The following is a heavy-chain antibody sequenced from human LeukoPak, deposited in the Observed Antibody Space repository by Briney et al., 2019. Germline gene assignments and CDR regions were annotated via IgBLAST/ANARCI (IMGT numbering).Heavy chain of an antibody. Sequence: SETLSLTCAVSGASISSYYWSWIRQPPGKGLEWIGFIYYSGSTSHIPSLMSRVTISVDTSKNQFSLKLSSVTAADTAVYYCARGGRNWFDPWSQGTLVTVSS. V-gene: IGHV4-59*01. CDR3: ARGGRNWFDP. CDR1: GASISSYY. D-gene: IGHD3-16*01. CDR2: IYYSGST. J-gene: IGHJ5*02.